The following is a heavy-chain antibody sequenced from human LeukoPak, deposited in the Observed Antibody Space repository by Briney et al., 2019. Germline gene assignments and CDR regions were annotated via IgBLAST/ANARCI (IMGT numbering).Heavy chain of an antibody. Sequence: EASVKVSCKASGYTFTHYDINWVRQATGQGLEWMGWMNPNSGNTGYAQKFQGRVTMTRNTSISTAYMELSSLRSEDTAVYYCARAPQWFGESRYYMDVWGKGTTVTISS. J-gene: IGHJ6*03. CDR1: GYTFTHYD. V-gene: IGHV1-8*01. CDR3: ARAPQWFGESRYYMDV. D-gene: IGHD3-10*01. CDR2: MNPNSGNT.